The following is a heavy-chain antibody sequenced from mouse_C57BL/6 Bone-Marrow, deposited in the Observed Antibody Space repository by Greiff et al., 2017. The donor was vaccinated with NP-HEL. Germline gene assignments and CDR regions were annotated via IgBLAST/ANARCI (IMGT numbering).Heavy chain of an antibody. CDR1: GYTFTTYP. D-gene: IGHD3-3*01. J-gene: IGHJ4*01. CDR3: ERPGDGGGYAMDY. V-gene: IGHV1-47*01. Sequence: QVQLQQSGAELVKPGASVTMSCKASGYTFTTYPIEWMKQNHGKSLEWIGNFHPYNDDTKYNEKFKGKATLTVEKSSSTVYLELSRLTSDCSAVYYGERPGDGGGYAMDYWGQGTSVTVSS. CDR2: FHPYNDDT.